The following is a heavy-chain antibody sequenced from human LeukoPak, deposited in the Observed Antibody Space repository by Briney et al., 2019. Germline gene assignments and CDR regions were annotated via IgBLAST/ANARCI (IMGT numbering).Heavy chain of an antibody. CDR1: GYTFTYYY. D-gene: IGHD6-19*01. V-gene: IGHV1-2*02. J-gene: IGHJ3*02. CDR2: INPNTGGT. CDR3: AKDFRGQWLVNAFQI. Sequence: ASVKVSCKASGYTFTYYYIRWVRQAPGQGLEWMGWINPNTGGTNYAQKFQGKVTMNRDTSISTAYMELSRLRFEDTAVYYCAKDFRGQWLVNAFQIWGQGTMVTVSS.